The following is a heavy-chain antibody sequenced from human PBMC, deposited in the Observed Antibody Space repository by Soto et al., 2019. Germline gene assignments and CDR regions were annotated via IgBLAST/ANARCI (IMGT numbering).Heavy chain of an antibody. CDR2: MNPNSGNT. J-gene: IGHJ6*02. CDR3: ARGPYYDFWSGYYNSYYYYYGMDV. V-gene: IGHV1-8*01. CDR1: GYTFTSYD. D-gene: IGHD3-3*01. Sequence: VKVSCKASGYTFTSYDINWVRQATGQGLEWMGWMNPNSGNTGYAQKFQGRVTMTRNTSISTAYMELSSLRSEDTAVYYCARGPYYDFWSGYYNSYYYYYGMDVWGQGTTVTVSS.